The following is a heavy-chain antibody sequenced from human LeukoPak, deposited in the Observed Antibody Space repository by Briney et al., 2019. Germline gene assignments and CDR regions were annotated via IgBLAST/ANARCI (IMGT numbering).Heavy chain of an antibody. J-gene: IGHJ4*02. V-gene: IGHV4-61*10. D-gene: IGHD2-15*01. Sequence: SETLSLTCTVSGGSISSGSYYWSWIRQPAGKGLEWIGFILYSGSTNYNPSPKSRVTISVDTSKNQFSLKLSSVTAADTAVYYCARGGWWPRRHFDYWGQGTLVTVSS. CDR2: ILYSGST. CDR3: ARGGWWPRRHFDY. CDR1: GGSISSGSYY.